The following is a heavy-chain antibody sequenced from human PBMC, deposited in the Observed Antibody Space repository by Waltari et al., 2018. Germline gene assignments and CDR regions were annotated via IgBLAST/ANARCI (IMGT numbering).Heavy chain of an antibody. CDR2: IISSSSYI. CDR1: GFTFSSYR. D-gene: IGHD6-13*01. J-gene: IGHJ4*02. V-gene: IGHV3-21*01. Sequence: EVQLVESGGGLVKPGVSLRLSCAASGFTFSSYRMNWFGQAPGKGLEWVSSIISSSSYIYYADSVKGRFTISRDNAKNSLYLQMNSLRAEDTAVYYCARTGIAAAGFDYWGQGTLVTVSS. CDR3: ARTGIAAAGFDY.